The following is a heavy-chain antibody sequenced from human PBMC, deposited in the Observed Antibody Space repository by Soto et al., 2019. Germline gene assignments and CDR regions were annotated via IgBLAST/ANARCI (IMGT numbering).Heavy chain of an antibody. CDR2: IIPIFGTA. CDR3: ARGTYYYDSSGYVDY. J-gene: IGHJ4*02. V-gene: IGHV1-69*13. Sequence: SVKVSCKASGGTFSSYAISWVRQAPGQGLEWMGGIIPIFGTANYAQKFQGRVTITSDESTSTAYMELSSLRSEDTAVYYCARGTYYYDSSGYVDYWGQGTLVTVSS. D-gene: IGHD3-22*01. CDR1: GGTFSSYA.